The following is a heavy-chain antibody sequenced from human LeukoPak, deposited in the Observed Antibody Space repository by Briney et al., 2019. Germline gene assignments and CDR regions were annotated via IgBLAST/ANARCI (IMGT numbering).Heavy chain of an antibody. D-gene: IGHD3-9*01. V-gene: IGHV3-21*01. Sequence: PGGSLRLSCAASGFTFSSYSMNWVRQAPGKGLEWVSSISSSSSYIYYADSVKGRFTISRDNAKNSLYLQMNSLRAEDTAVYYCARDGSYYDILTSYSQQYYFDYWGQGTLVTVSS. CDR2: ISSSSSYI. J-gene: IGHJ4*02. CDR1: GFTFSSYS. CDR3: ARDGSYYDILTSYSQQYYFDY.